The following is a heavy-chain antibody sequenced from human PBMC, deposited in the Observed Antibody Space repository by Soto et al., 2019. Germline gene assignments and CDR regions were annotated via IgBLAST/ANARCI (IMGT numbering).Heavy chain of an antibody. Sequence: QVQLQESGPGLVKPSQTLSLTCTVSGGSISSGGYYWSWIRQHSGKGLEWIGYIYYSGSTYYNPSLKSRVTISVDTSKNQFSLKLSSVTAADTAVYYCARDRRDSYDSSGYYVVSTHNWFDPWGQGTLVTVSS. V-gene: IGHV4-31*03. J-gene: IGHJ5*02. D-gene: IGHD3-22*01. CDR3: ARDRRDSYDSSGYYVVSTHNWFDP. CDR1: GGSISSGGYY. CDR2: IYYSGST.